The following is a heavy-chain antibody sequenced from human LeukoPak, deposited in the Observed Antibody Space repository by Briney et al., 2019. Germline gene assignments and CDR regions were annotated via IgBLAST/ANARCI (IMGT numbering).Heavy chain of an antibody. CDR2: ISYDGSNK. V-gene: IGHV3-30*18. J-gene: IGHJ4*02. CDR3: AKDAVVVRYYFDY. CDR1: GFTFSSYG. D-gene: IGHD3-22*01. Sequence: GGPLRLSCAASGFTFSSYGMHWVRQAPGKGLEWVAVISYDGSNKYYADSVKGRFTISRDNSKDTLYLQMNSLRAEDTAVYYCAKDAVVVRYYFDYWGQGTLVTVSS.